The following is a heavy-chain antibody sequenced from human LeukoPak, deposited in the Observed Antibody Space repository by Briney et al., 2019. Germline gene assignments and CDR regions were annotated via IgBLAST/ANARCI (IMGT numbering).Heavy chain of an antibody. Sequence: GRSLRLSCAASGFTFSSYSMNWVRQAPGKGLEWVSSISSSSYIYYADSVKGRFTISRDNAKNSLYLQMNSLRAEDTTVYYCARDAGASISWYADFDYWGQGTLVTVSS. D-gene: IGHD6-13*01. V-gene: IGHV3-21*01. CDR1: GFTFSSYS. CDR2: ISSSSYI. J-gene: IGHJ4*02. CDR3: ARDAGASISWYADFDY.